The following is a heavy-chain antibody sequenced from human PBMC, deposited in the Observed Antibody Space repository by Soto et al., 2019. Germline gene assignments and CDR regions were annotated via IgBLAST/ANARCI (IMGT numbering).Heavy chain of an antibody. Sequence: ASVKVSCKASGYTFTSYGISWVRQAPGQGLEWMGWISAYNGNTNYAQKLQGRVTMTTDTSTSTAYMELRSLRSDDTAAYYCARLAITIFGVVTDYYYYMDVWGKGTTVTVS. J-gene: IGHJ6*03. CDR2: ISAYNGNT. CDR3: ARLAITIFGVVTDYYYYMDV. V-gene: IGHV1-18*01. D-gene: IGHD3-3*01. CDR1: GYTFTSYG.